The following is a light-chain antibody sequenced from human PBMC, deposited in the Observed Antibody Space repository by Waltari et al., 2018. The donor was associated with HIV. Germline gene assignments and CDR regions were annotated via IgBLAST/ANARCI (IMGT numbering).Light chain of an antibody. J-gene: IGLJ1*01. Sequence: QSALTQPASVSGSPGQSLTISCTGTSSDAGDYNYVSWYQQHPGKAPKLIIYDVSNRPSGVSNRFSGSKSGNTASLTISGLQTEDEADYYCSSYTSSSTRVFGTGTKVTVL. CDR3: SSYTSSSTRV. CDR1: SSDAGDYNY. V-gene: IGLV2-14*01. CDR2: DVS.